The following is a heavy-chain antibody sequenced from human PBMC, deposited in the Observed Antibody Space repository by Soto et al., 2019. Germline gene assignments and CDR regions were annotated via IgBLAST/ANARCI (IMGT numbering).Heavy chain of an antibody. D-gene: IGHD4-17*01. J-gene: IGHJ6*02. V-gene: IGHV1-69*13. CDR2: IIPIFGTA. CDR3: ARDESSTAYGDLYYYYYGMDV. Sequence: SVKVSCKASGGTFSSYAISWVRQAPGQGLEWMGGIIPIFGTANYAQKFQGRVTITADESTSTAYMELSSLRSEDTAVYYCARDESSTAYGDLYYYYYGMDVWGQGTTVTVSS. CDR1: GGTFSSYA.